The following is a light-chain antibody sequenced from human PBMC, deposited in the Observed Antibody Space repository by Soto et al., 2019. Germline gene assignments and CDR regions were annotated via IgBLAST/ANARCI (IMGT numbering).Light chain of an antibody. J-gene: IGLJ2*01. Sequence: QSVLTQPASVSGSPGQSITISCTGTSSDVGGYNYVSWYQHHPGKAPKLMIYEVNNRPSGVSDRFSGSKSGYTASLTISGLQAEDDGDYYCSSYTISDTLVFGGGTKLTVL. V-gene: IGLV2-14*01. CDR2: EVN. CDR1: SSDVGGYNY. CDR3: SSYTISDTLV.